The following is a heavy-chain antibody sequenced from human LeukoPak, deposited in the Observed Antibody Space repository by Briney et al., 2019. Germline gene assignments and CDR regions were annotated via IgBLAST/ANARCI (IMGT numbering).Heavy chain of an antibody. V-gene: IGHV4-34*01. CDR2: INHSGST. CDR1: VGSFSGYY. D-gene: IGHD5-24*01. J-gene: IGHJ4*02. Sequence: SEALSLTCAVYVGSFSGYYWSWIRQPPGKGLEWIGEINHSGSTNYNPSLKSRVTISVDTSKNQFSLKLSSVTAADTAVYYCAREMATSGYFDYWGQGTLVTVSS. CDR3: AREMATSGYFDY.